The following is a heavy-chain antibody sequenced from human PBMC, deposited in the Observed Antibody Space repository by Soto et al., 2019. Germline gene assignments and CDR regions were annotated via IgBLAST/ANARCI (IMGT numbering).Heavy chain of an antibody. V-gene: IGHV4-30-4*01. Sequence: QVQLQESGPGLVEPSQTVSLTCTVSGGSISSDEYCWSWIRQTPGKGLEWIGHIYNRGSTYSNPSLKSRLTISVDPSKNQFSLKLSSVTAADTAVYYCARGPSGDKVDYWGQGTLVTVSS. J-gene: IGHJ4*02. D-gene: IGHD1-26*01. CDR3: ARGPSGDKVDY. CDR2: IYNRGST. CDR1: GGSISSDEYC.